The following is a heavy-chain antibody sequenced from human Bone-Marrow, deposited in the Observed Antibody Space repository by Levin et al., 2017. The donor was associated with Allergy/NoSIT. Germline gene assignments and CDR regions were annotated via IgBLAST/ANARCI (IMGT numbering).Heavy chain of an antibody. CDR1: GGSISSSSYY. CDR2: IYYSGST. D-gene: IGHD1-14*01. J-gene: IGHJ4*02. CDR3: ARHWREYRGLTTLDY. V-gene: IGHV4-39*01. Sequence: SQTLSLTCTVSGGSISSSSYYWGWIRQPPGKGLEWIGSIYYSGSTYYNPSLKSRVTISVDTSKNQFSLKLSSVTAADTAVYYCARHWREYRGLTTLDYWGQGTLVTVSS.